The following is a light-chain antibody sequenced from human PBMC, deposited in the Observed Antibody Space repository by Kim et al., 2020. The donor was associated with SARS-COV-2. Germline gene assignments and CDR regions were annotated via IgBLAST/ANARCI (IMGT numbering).Light chain of an antibody. CDR2: GSS. Sequence: SPGERATLSCRTSQSVNSNYLAWYQQKPGQAPRLLIYGSSSRASGIPDRFSGRGSGTDFTLTISRLEPEDFAVYYCQQYSNFPRTFGQGTKVDIK. V-gene: IGKV3-20*01. CDR3: QQYSNFPRT. CDR1: QSVNSNY. J-gene: IGKJ1*01.